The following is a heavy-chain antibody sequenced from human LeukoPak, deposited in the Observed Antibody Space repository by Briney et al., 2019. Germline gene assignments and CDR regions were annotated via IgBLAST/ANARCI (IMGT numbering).Heavy chain of an antibody. J-gene: IGHJ4*02. CDR3: ASSGSYRFDY. CDR2: ITASGTAM. CDR1: GFTFSSYS. Sequence: AGGSLRLSCAASGFTFSSYSMNWVRQAPGKGLEWVSHITASGTAMFYADSVKGRFTISRDNAKNSLYLQMNSLRDEDKAVYYCASSGSYRFDYWGQGTLVTVSS. V-gene: IGHV3-48*02. D-gene: IGHD1-26*01.